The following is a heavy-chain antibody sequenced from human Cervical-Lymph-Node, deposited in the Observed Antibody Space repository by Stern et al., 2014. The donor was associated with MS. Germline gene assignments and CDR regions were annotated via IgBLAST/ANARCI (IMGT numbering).Heavy chain of an antibody. J-gene: IGHJ4*02. CDR1: GDSISSYF. V-gene: IGHV4-4*09. CDR2: IFVGGSS. D-gene: IGHD3-16*01. CDR3: ARVYFYTQITDYFFDF. Sequence: QVQLQESGPGLAKPSETMSLTCAVSGDSISSYFWTWIRQSAGKGLEWIGYIFVGGSSSYNPSLKSRVTMSVDTSKNQLSLTVRSVTAADTAVYYCARVYFYTQITDYFFDFWGQGIPGTVSS.